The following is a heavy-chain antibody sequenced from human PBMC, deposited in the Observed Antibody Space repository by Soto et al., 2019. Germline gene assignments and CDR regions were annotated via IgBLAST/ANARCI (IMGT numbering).Heavy chain of an antibody. CDR3: ASTIFGVVLHYYYGMDV. CDR2: IIPIFGTA. J-gene: IGHJ6*02. D-gene: IGHD3-3*01. CDR1: GGTFSSYA. Sequence: QVQLVQSGAEVKKPGSSVKVSCKASGGTFSSYAISWVRQAPGQGPEWMGGIIPIFGTANYAQKFQVRVTITADKSTSTAYMELSSLRSEDTAVYYCASTIFGVVLHYYYGMDVWGQGTTVTVSS. V-gene: IGHV1-69*06.